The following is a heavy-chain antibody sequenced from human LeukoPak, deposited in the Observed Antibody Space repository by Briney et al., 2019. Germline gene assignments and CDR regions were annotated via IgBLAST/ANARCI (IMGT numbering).Heavy chain of an antibody. D-gene: IGHD3-10*01. V-gene: IGHV1-2*04. J-gene: IGHJ6*04. CDR1: GYTFTGYY. CDR3: ARDRADVYGMDV. Sequence: ASVKVSCKASGYTFTGYYMHWVRQAPGQGLEWMGWINPNSGGTNYAQKFQGWVTMTRDTSISTAYMELSRLRSDDTAVYYCARDRADVYGMDVWGKGTTVTVSS. CDR2: INPNSGGT.